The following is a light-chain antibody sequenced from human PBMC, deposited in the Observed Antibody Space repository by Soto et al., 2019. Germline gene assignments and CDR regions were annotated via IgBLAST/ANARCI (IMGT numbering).Light chain of an antibody. CDR1: QSLSSR. J-gene: IGKJ2*01. V-gene: IGKV1-39*01. CDR2: ETS. CDR3: QQSFSPPYT. Sequence: DIQMTPSPSSLSASVGDRVTITCRASQSLSSRLTWYQQKTGEAPIILIYETSNLQRGVPSRFSGSGSETDFTLTINSLQPEDFATYYCQQSFSPPYTVGQGTKLDIK.